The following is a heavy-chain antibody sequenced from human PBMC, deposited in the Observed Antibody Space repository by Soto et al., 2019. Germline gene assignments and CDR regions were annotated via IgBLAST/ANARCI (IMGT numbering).Heavy chain of an antibody. V-gene: IGHV1-46*03. CDR3: ARDGVVVIASGPNNFDY. D-gene: IGHD2-21*01. CDR2: INAGGGST. Sequence: ASVTGSCKGSGSTLTSDAVGWVRQATGQRLEWMGRINAGGGSTSYAQKFQGRVTMTRDTSTSTVYMELSSLRSEDTAVYYCARDGVVVIASGPNNFDYWGQGTLVTVSS. CDR1: GSTLTSDA. J-gene: IGHJ4*02.